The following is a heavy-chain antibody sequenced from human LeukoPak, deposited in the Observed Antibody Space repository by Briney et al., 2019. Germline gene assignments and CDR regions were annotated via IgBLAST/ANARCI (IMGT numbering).Heavy chain of an antibody. CDR3: ARHLNYYLDY. J-gene: IGHJ4*02. CDR2: ISSDGSIT. Sequence: RGSLRLSCAASGFTFSTYWMHWVRQAPGKGLVWVSRISSDGSITGYADSVKGRFTISRDNAKNTLYLQMNSLRAEDTAVYYCARHLNYYLDYWGQETLVTVSS. V-gene: IGHV3-74*01. CDR1: GFTFSTYW. D-gene: IGHD3-10*01.